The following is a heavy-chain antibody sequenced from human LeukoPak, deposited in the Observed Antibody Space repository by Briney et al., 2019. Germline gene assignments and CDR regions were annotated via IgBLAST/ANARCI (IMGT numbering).Heavy chain of an antibody. D-gene: IGHD3/OR15-3a*01. Sequence: PGGSLRLSCAASGFTFSSYSMNWVRQAPGKGLEWVSSISSSSSYIYYADSVKGRFTISRDNAKNSLYLQMNSLRAEDTAVYYCARAPAEFALVITDYYFYMDVWGKGTTVTVSS. V-gene: IGHV3-21*01. CDR3: ARAPAEFALVITDYYFYMDV. J-gene: IGHJ6*03. CDR2: ISSSSSYI. CDR1: GFTFSSYS.